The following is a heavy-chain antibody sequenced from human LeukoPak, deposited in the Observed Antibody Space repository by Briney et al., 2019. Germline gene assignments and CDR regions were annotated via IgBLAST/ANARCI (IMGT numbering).Heavy chain of an antibody. CDR3: AKDSDSSSWPPSIDY. Sequence: GGSLRLSCAASGFTFSSYAMSWVRQAPGKGLEWVSAISGSGGSTYYADSVKGRFTISRDNSKNTPYLQMNSLRAEDTAVYYCAKDSDSSSWPPSIDYWGQGTLVTVSS. CDR2: ISGSGGST. V-gene: IGHV3-23*01. CDR1: GFTFSSYA. J-gene: IGHJ4*02. D-gene: IGHD6-13*01.